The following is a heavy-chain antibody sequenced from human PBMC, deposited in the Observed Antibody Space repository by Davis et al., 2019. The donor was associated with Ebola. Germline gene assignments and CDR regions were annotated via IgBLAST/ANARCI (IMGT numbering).Heavy chain of an antibody. CDR1: GASITRDYNS. V-gene: IGHV4-31*11. J-gene: IGHJ2*01. CDR3: ARTTYNNYDHVHFDL. D-gene: IGHD5-24*01. Sequence: MPSETLSLTCAVSGASITRDYNSWTWLRQHPGRGLEWIGHVLYTWTTAYNPSLHNRVSMSLATSKNQFSLTLTSVTAADTALYYCARTTYNNYDHVHFDLWGPGTQVTVSS. CDR2: VLYTWTT.